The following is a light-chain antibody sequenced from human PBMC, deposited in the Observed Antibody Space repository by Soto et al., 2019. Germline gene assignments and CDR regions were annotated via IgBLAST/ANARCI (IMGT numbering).Light chain of an antibody. V-gene: IGLV2-14*01. J-gene: IGLJ3*02. Sequence: QSALTQPASVSGSPGQSITISCTGTSSDVGGYNYVSWYQQHPGKAPKLMIYDVSNWPSGVSNRFSGSKSGNTASLTISGLQGEDEADYYWSSYTSSSTWVFGGGTKLTVL. CDR2: DVS. CDR1: SSDVGGYNY. CDR3: SSYTSSSTWV.